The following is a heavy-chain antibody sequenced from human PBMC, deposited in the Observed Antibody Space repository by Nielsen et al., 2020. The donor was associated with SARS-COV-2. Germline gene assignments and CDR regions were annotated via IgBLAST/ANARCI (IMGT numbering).Heavy chain of an antibody. Sequence: WIRQPPGKGLEWIGYIYYTGSTTYNPSLKSRITISVDTSKNQFSLKLSSVTASDTAVYYCAGQSGSYFSYYIDVWGEGTTVTVSS. J-gene: IGHJ6*03. CDR2: IYYTGST. V-gene: IGHV4-59*08. D-gene: IGHD3-3*01. CDR3: AGQSGSYFSYYIDV.